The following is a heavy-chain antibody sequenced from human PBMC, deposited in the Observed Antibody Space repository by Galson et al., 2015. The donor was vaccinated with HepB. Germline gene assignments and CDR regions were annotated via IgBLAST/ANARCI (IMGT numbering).Heavy chain of an antibody. D-gene: IGHD2-2*01. CDR1: GFTLSHYG. CDR2: VSSTSTYI. V-gene: IGHV3-21*01. J-gene: IGHJ3*01. CDR3: ARAVYQGQKTPFDV. Sequence: LRLSCAASGFTLSHYGMSWVRQSPGRGLQWVSSVSSTSTYIYYADSVKGRFTISRDNAKNSLYLQMNGLRAEDTALYYCARAVYQGQKTPFDVWGQGTMVSVSA.